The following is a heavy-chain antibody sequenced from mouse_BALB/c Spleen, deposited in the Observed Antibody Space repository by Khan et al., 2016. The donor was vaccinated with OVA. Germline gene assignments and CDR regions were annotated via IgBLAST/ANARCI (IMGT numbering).Heavy chain of an antibody. V-gene: IGHV3-2*02. CDR2: ISYSGNT. Sequence: EVQLVETGPGLVKPSQSLSLTCTVTGFSITSDYAWNWLRQFPGNKLELMGYISYSGNTKYTPSLKSRISITRDTSKNHFFLQLTSVTAEDSATYYGERIYRGGFDYGGQGTTVTVS. CDR3: ERIYRGGFDY. D-gene: IGHD2-14*01. CDR1: GFSITSDYA. J-gene: IGHJ2*01.